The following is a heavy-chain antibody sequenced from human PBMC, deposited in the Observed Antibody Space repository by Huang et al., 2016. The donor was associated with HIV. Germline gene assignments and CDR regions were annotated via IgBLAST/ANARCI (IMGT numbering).Heavy chain of an antibody. D-gene: IGHD3-22*01. CDR3: ARDPRIQSWLNFFDY. CDR1: GFSISSYW. V-gene: IGHV3-74*01. CDR2: INSDGGST. Sequence: EVQLVESGGGLVQPGGSLRLSCAASGFSISSYWMHWVRQAPGKGLVWVSRINSDGGSTSYADSGKGRFTSARDNAKNTLYLQMNSLRAEDTAVYYCARDPRIQSWLNFFDYWGQGTLVSVSS. J-gene: IGHJ4*02.